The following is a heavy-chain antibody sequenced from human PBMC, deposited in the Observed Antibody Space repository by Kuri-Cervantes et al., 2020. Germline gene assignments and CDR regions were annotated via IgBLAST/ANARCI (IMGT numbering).Heavy chain of an antibody. V-gene: IGHV3-30-3*01. D-gene: IGHD3-16*01. CDR2: ISYDGSNK. CDR1: GFTFSSYA. J-gene: IGHJ4*02. CDR3: ASSFRAPTPNDY. Sequence: GESLKISCAASGFTFSSYAMHWVRQAPGKGLEWVAVISYDGSNKYYADSVKGRFTISRDNSKNTLYLQMNSLRAEDTAVYYCASSFRAPTPNDYWSQGTLVTVSS.